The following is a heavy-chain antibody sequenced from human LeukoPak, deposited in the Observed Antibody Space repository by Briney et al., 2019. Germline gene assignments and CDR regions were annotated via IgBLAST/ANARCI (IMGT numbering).Heavy chain of an antibody. CDR1: GGSFSGYY. V-gene: IGHV4-34*01. Sequence: SETLSLTCAVYGGSFSGYYWSWIRQPPGKGLEWIGEINHSGSTNYNPSLKSRVTISVDTSKNQFSLKLSSVTAADTAVYYCARGYYDFWSGYYAYYYYYMDVWGKGTKVTVSS. D-gene: IGHD3-3*01. CDR2: INHSGST. J-gene: IGHJ6*03. CDR3: ARGYYDFWSGYYAYYYYYMDV.